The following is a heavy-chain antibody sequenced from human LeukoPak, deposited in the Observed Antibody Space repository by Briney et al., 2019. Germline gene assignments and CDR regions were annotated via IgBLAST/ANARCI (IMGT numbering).Heavy chain of an antibody. D-gene: IGHD4-11*01. CDR1: GFTFSSSD. CDR2: IGTAGNP. V-gene: IGHV3-13*05. Sequence: PGGSLRLSCAASGFTFSSSDVHWVRQPTGNGLEWVSAIGTAGNPTTPASAKGRFTISRENAKNTLYLQMNSPRAEDTAVYYYARDMVDYSNYNAFDIWGQGTMVTVSS. J-gene: IGHJ3*02. CDR3: ARDMVDYSNYNAFDI.